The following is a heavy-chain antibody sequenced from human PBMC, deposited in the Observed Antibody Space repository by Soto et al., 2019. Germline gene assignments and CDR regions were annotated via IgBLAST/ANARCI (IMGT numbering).Heavy chain of an antibody. CDR3: ARDHGYSSSWYDYYYYGMDV. CDR2: ISSTSSDI. V-gene: IGHV3-21*01. CDR1: GFTFSSYS. J-gene: IGHJ6*02. D-gene: IGHD6-13*01. Sequence: AGGSLRLSCAASGFTFSSYSMNWVRQAPGKGLEWVSSISSTSSDINYADSGKGRFTISRDNAKNSLYLQMNSLRAEDTAVYYCARDHGYSSSWYDYYYYGMDVWGQGTTVTVSS.